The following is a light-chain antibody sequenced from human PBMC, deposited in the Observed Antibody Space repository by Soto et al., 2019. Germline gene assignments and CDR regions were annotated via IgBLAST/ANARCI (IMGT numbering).Light chain of an antibody. V-gene: IGLV4-60*02. CDR2: LEGSGSY. J-gene: IGLJ3*02. CDR3: ETWDSNTNGV. Sequence: QLVLTQSSSASASLGSSVKLTCTLSSGHSSNIIAWHQQQPGKAPRYLMKLEGSGSYNKGSGVPDRFSGSSSGADRYLTISNLQFEDEADYYCETWDSNTNGVFGGGTKLTVL. CDR1: SGHSSNI.